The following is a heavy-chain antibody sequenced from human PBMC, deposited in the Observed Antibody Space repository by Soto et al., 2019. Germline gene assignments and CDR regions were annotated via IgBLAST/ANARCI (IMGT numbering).Heavy chain of an antibody. CDR2: IYTSGST. V-gene: IGHV4-4*07. D-gene: IGHD3-22*01. J-gene: IGHJ4*02. CDR3: ARDYYYDSSGYYSYFDY. CDR1: GGSISSYY. Sequence: QVQLQESGPGLVKPSETLSLTCTVSGGSISSYYWSWIRQPAGKGLEWIGRIYTSGSTNYNPSLKSRVTMSVDTSKNQFSLKLSSVTAADTAVYYCARDYYYDSSGYYSYFDYWGQGTLVTVSS.